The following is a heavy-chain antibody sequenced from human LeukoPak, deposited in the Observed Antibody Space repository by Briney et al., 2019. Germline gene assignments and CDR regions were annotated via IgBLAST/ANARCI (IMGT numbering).Heavy chain of an antibody. CDR3: ARDMRFGESGVMYPEPFDY. V-gene: IGHV4-34*01. Sequence: SETLSLTCAVYGGSFSGYYWSWIRQPPGKGLEWIGEINHSGSTNYNPSLKSRVTISVDTSKNQFSLKLSSVTAADTAVYFCARDMRFGESGVMYPEPFDYWGQGTLVTVSS. J-gene: IGHJ4*02. D-gene: IGHD3-10*01. CDR2: INHSGST. CDR1: GGSFSGYY.